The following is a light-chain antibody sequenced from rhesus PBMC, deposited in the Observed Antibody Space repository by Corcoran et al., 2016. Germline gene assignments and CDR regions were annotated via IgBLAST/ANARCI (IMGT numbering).Light chain of an antibody. Sequence: QAALTQPRSVSGSPGQSVTLSCTGTSNDIGGDNDVSWYQQHPGTAPKLVIYGVTKRPSGVADRSSGSKSGHTASLTISGLHGEDEADYYCCSYGGSYTYIFGSGTRLTVL. CDR2: GVT. J-gene: IGLJ1*01. V-gene: IGLV2-32*01. CDR3: CSYGGSYTYI. CDR1: SNDIGGDND.